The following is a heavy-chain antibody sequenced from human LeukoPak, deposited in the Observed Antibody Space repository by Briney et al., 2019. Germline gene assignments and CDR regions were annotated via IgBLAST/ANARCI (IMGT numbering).Heavy chain of an antibody. CDR3: ARLRFLEWFDY. V-gene: IGHV4-34*01. CDR1: GGSFSGYY. D-gene: IGHD3-3*01. CDR2: INHSGSA. Sequence: PSETLSLTCAVYGGSFSGYYWSWIRQPPGKGLEWIGEINHSGSANYNPSLKSRVTISVDTSKNQFSLKLSSVTAADTAVYYCARLRFLEWFDYWGQRTLVTVSS. J-gene: IGHJ4*02.